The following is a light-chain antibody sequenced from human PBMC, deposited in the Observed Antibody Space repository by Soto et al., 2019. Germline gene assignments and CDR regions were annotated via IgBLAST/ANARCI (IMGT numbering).Light chain of an antibody. CDR3: QQYGSSGT. J-gene: IGKJ1*01. Sequence: DFQMTQSPSTLSASVVDRVTITCRASQNIRSRLAWFQQKPGKAPKLLIYDASSLESGVPQRFSGSGSGTDFTLTISRLEPEDFAVYYCQQYGSSGTFGQGTKVDI. V-gene: IGKV1-5*01. CDR2: DAS. CDR1: QNIRSR.